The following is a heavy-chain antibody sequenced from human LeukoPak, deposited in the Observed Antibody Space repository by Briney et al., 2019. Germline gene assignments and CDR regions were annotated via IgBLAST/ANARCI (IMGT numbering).Heavy chain of an antibody. Sequence: PSETLSLTCTVSGGSISSGNYYWSWIRQPAGKGLEWIAHISLSGSTNYNPSLKSRVTISIDTSRNQFSLEMTSVTAADTAVYYCVRTGYSHNTNCYYFDYWGQGTLVTVSS. V-gene: IGHV4-61*09. CDR2: ISLSGST. J-gene: IGHJ4*02. CDR3: VRTGYSHNTNCYYFDY. CDR1: GGSISSGNYY. D-gene: IGHD2-2*01.